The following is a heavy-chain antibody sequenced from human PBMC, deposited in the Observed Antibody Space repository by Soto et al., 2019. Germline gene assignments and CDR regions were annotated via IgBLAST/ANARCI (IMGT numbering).Heavy chain of an antibody. CDR1: GFTFSSYG. CDR3: AEALGELSPESYDY. J-gene: IGHJ4*02. CDR2: ISYDGSDK. Sequence: QVQLVESGGGVVQPGRSLRLSCAASGFTFSSYGMHWVRQAPGKGLEWVAVISYDGSDKYYADSVKGRFTISRDNSKNTLYLQMNSLRADDTAVYYCAEALGELSPESYDYWGQGTLITVSS. V-gene: IGHV3-30*18. D-gene: IGHD3-16*02.